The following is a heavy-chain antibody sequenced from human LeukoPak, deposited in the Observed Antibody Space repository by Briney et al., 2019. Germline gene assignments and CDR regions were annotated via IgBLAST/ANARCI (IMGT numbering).Heavy chain of an antibody. J-gene: IGHJ4*02. CDR3: ASAGLVYSSGWYLETPFDY. Sequence: GGSLRLSCAASGFTFSSYSMNWVRQAPGKGLEWVSSISSSSSYMYYADSVKGRFTISRDNAKNSLYLQMNSLRAEDTAVYYCASAGLVYSSGWYLETPFDYWGQGTLVTVSS. D-gene: IGHD6-13*01. V-gene: IGHV3-21*01. CDR1: GFTFSSYS. CDR2: ISSSSSYM.